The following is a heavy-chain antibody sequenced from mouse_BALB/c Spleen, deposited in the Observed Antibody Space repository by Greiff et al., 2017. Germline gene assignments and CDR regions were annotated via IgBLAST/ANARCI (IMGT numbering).Heavy chain of an antibody. J-gene: IGHJ3*01. CDR2: IWGDGST. V-gene: IGHV2-6-7*01. Sequence: VQLVESGPGLVAPSQSLSITCTVSGFSLTGYGVNWVRQPPGKGLEWLGMIWGDGSTDYNSALKYRLSISKDNSKSQVFLKMNSLQTDDTARYYCARDYDYDGAWFAYWGQGTLVTVSA. D-gene: IGHD2-4*01. CDR3: ARDYDYDGAWFAY. CDR1: GFSLTGYG.